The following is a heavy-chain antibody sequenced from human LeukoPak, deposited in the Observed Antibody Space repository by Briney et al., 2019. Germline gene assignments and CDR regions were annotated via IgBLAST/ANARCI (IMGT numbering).Heavy chain of an antibody. CDR2: YSGGNT. J-gene: IGHJ4*02. D-gene: IGHD3-22*01. Sequence: GSLRLPCAASGFTVSSNYMSWVRQAPGEGLEWVSLYSGGNTYYADSVKGRFTISRDNAKNSLYLQMNSLRAEDTAVYYCARGAYYYEDWGQGTLVTVSS. CDR3: ARGAYYYED. CDR1: GFTVSSNY. V-gene: IGHV3-66*01.